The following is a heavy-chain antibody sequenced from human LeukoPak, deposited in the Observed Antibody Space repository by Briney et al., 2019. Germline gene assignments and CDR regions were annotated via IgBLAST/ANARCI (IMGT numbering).Heavy chain of an antibody. V-gene: IGHV3-9*02. D-gene: IGHD5-18*01. Sequence: GGSLRLSCAASGFTSSSYAMSWVRQAPGKGLEGVSGISWNSGSIVYADSVKGRFTISRDNAKNSLYLQMNSLRAEDMALYYCAKDRRKGYSYGWIDYWGQGTLITVSS. J-gene: IGHJ4*02. CDR2: ISWNSGSI. CDR1: GFTSSSYA. CDR3: AKDRRKGYSYGWIDY.